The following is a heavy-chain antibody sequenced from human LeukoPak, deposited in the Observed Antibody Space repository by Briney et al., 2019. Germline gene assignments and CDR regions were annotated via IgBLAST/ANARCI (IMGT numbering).Heavy chain of an antibody. D-gene: IGHD6-13*01. J-gene: IGHJ5*01. Sequence: SETLSLTCTVSGASISSRGYYWGWIRQPPGKGLEWIGSIYYTGSTTYNPSLKSRVTISIDTSKNQFSLRLTSVAAADTAIYYCARGIAAAGGNWFDPWGQGTVVIVSS. CDR3: ARGIAAAGGNWFDP. CDR1: GASISSRGYY. V-gene: IGHV4-39*07. CDR2: IYYTGST.